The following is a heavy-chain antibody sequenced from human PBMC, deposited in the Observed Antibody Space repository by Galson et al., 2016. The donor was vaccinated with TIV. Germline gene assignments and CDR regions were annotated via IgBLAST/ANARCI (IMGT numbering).Heavy chain of an antibody. CDR3: SRDLTTGYPGYDY. J-gene: IGHJ4*02. D-gene: IGHD1-1*01. V-gene: IGHV3-7*01. CDR2: IKEDGSEI. CDR1: GFSFRSYW. Sequence: SLRLSCAASGFSFRSYWMSWVRQAPGKGLQWVANIKEDGSEIYYVDSVKGRFTISRDNAKNSLYLQMSSLRAEDTAMYYCSRDLTTGYPGYDYWGQGTLVTVSS.